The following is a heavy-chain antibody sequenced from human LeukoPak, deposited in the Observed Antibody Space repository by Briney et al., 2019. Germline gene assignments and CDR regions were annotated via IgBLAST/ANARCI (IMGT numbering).Heavy chain of an antibody. CDR1: GGTFSSYT. V-gene: IGHV1-69*04. D-gene: IGHD1-1*01. CDR2: ILPILGIA. Sequence: SVKVSCKASGGTFSSYTISWVRQAPGQGLEWMGRILPILGIANYAQKFQGRVPITADKSTSTAYMELSSLRSEDTAVYYCAIDQSPGTTVDPWGQGTLVAVSS. J-gene: IGHJ5*02. CDR3: AIDQSPGTTVDP.